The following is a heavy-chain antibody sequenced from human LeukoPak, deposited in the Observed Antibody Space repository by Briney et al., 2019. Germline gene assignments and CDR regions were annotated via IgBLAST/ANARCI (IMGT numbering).Heavy chain of an antibody. CDR2: IKHDGSEE. CDR3: AGGQGWHFDL. V-gene: IGHV3-7*01. Sequence: GGSLRLSCEVSGITFSSPWMSWFRQAPGKGLEWVADIKHDGSEEHYVASVKGRFTISRDNAKLYLQMNSLRADDTAVYYCAGGQGWHFDLWGLGTLITVSS. J-gene: IGHJ2*01. CDR1: GITFSSPW. D-gene: IGHD2-15*01.